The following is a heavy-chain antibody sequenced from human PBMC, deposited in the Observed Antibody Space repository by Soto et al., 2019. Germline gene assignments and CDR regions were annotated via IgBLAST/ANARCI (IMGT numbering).Heavy chain of an antibody. CDR1: GGSISSTNW. Sequence: TSETLSLTCAVSGGSISSTNWWSWVRQPPGKGLEWIGEIYHSGNTNYNPSLKSRVTISVGKSKNQFSLKLSSVTAADTAVYFWAGIAAAGTRLDYWGQETLVTVS. CDR2: IYHSGNT. J-gene: IGHJ4*02. D-gene: IGHD6-13*01. V-gene: IGHV4-4*02. CDR3: AGIAAAGTRLDY.